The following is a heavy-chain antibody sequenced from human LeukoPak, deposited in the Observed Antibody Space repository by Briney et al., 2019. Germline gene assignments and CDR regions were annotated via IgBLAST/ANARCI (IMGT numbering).Heavy chain of an antibody. D-gene: IGHD2-2*02. CDR1: GGTFSSYA. CDR2: IIPIFGTA. CDR3: AGLGYCSSTSYYTPDY. Sequence: SVTVSCKASGGTFSSYAISWVRQAHGQGLEWMGGIIPIFGTANYAQKFQGRVTITADESTSTAYMELSSLRSEDTAVYYCAGLGYCSSTSYYTPDYWGQGTPVTVSS. J-gene: IGHJ4*02. V-gene: IGHV1-69*13.